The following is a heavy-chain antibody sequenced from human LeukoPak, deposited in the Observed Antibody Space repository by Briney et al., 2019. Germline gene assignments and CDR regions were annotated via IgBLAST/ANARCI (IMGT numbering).Heavy chain of an antibody. Sequence: ASVKVSCKASGYTFTGYYMHWVRQAPGQGLEWMGGIIPIFGTANYAQKFQGRVTITTDESTSTAYMELSSLRSEDTAVYYCARVVVVPAAKGWYFDLWGRXTXVXXXS. CDR2: IIPIFGTA. CDR3: ARVVVVPAAKGWYFDL. J-gene: IGHJ2*01. V-gene: IGHV1-69*05. CDR1: GYTFTGYY. D-gene: IGHD2-2*01.